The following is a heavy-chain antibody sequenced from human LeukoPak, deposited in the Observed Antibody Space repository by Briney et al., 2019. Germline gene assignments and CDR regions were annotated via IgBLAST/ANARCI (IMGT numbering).Heavy chain of an antibody. V-gene: IGHV3-30*01. J-gene: IGHJ4*02. CDR3: ARDRNSPAKYYFDY. D-gene: IGHD1-14*01. CDR2: VSNDGRDK. Sequence: TGRSLRLSCAASGFTFNAYAMHWVRQAPGKGLEWVAVVSNDGRDKHYADSVKGRFTISRDNSENTLYLQMNTLRAEDTAVYYCARDRNSPAKYYFDYWGQGTLVTVSS. CDR1: GFTFNAYA.